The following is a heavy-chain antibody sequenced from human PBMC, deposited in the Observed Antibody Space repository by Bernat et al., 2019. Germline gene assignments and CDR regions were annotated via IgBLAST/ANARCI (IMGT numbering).Heavy chain of an antibody. CDR2: INHSGST. V-gene: IGHV4-34*01. CDR1: GGSFIGYY. CDR3: ARGASSSAFAFDF. J-gene: IGHJ4*02. D-gene: IGHD3-10*01. Sequence: QVQLQQWGAGLLKPSETLSLTFAVYGGSFIGYYWTWVRQSPGKGLECIGEINHSGSTNYNPSLKSRVTISVDSSKNQFTLKLSSVTAADTAVYYCARGASSSAFAFDFWGQGTPVTVSS.